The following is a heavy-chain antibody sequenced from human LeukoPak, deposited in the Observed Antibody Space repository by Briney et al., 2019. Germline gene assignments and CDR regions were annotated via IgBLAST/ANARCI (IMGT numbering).Heavy chain of an antibody. D-gene: IGHD6-19*01. CDR1: GYTFTSYY. V-gene: IGHV1-46*01. CDR3: RVEGAGYSSGWYPDFDY. Sequence: ASVKVSCKASGYTFTSYYMHWVRQAPGQGLEWMGIINPSGGSTSYAQKLQGRVTMTTDTSTSTAYMELRSLRSDDTAVYYCRVEGAGYSSGWYPDFDYWGQGTLVTVSS. CDR2: INPSGGST. J-gene: IGHJ4*02.